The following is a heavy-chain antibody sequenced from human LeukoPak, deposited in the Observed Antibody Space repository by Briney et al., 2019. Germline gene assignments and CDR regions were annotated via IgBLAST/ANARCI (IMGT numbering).Heavy chain of an antibody. V-gene: IGHV1-69*06. CDR3: ARDLFSDAAGNHDAFDI. D-gene: IGHD6-13*01. CDR2: TIPIFGTA. Sequence: SVKVSCKASGGTFSSYAISWVRQAPGQGLEWMGGTIPIFGTANYAQKFQGRVTITADKSTSTAYMELSSLRSEDTAVYYCARDLFSDAAGNHDAFDIWGQGTMVTVSS. J-gene: IGHJ3*02. CDR1: GGTFSSYA.